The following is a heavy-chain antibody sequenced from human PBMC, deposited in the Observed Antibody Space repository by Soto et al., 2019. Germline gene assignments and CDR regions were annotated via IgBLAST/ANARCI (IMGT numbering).Heavy chain of an antibody. D-gene: IGHD2-21*02. V-gene: IGHV4-59*08. Sequence: SETLSLTCTVSGGSISSYYWSWIRQPPGKGLEWIGYIYYSGSTNYNPSLKNRVTISVDTSKNQFSLKLTSVTAADTAVYYCAAPTDNGFDYWGQGTLVTVSS. J-gene: IGHJ4*02. CDR3: AAPTDNGFDY. CDR2: IYYSGST. CDR1: GGSISSYY.